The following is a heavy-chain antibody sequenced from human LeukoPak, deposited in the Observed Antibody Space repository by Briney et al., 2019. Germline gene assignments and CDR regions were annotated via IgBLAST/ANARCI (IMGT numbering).Heavy chain of an antibody. Sequence: GGSLRLSCAASGFAFSSYSMTWVRQAPGKGLEWVSSITSSSSYIYYADSVKGRFTISRDNAKNSLYLQMNSLRAEDTAVYYCARENYSSSSIDYWGQGTLVTVSS. D-gene: IGHD6-13*01. CDR1: GFAFSSYS. CDR3: ARENYSSSSIDY. J-gene: IGHJ4*02. CDR2: ITSSSSYI. V-gene: IGHV3-21*01.